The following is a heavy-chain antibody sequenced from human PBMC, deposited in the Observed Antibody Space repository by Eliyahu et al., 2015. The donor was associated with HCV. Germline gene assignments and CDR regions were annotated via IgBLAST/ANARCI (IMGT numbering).Heavy chain of an antibody. Sequence: LQAPGKGLEWMGGFDPEDGETIYAQKFRGRVTMTKDPSTDTTYMELSSLRSEDTAIYFCASDSPSVGNVGPSFPMDVWGQGTTVTVSS. CDR3: ASDSPSVGNVGPSFPMDV. J-gene: IGHJ6*02. CDR2: FDPEDGET. V-gene: IGHV1-24*01. D-gene: IGHD1-26*01.